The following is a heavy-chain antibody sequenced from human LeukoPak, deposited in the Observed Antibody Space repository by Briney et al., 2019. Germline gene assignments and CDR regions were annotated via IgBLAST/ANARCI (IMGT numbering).Heavy chain of an antibody. D-gene: IGHD3-10*01. Sequence: PGGSLRLSCAASGFTFSNAWMSWVRQAPGKGLEWVGRIKSKTDGGTTDYAAPVKGRFTISRDDSKNTLYLQMNSLKTEDTAVYYCLHDWYGSGSYWQIRESYFDYWGQGTLVTVSS. CDR1: GFTFSNAW. J-gene: IGHJ4*02. CDR2: IKSKTDGGTT. V-gene: IGHV3-15*01. CDR3: LHDWYGSGSYWQIRESYFDY.